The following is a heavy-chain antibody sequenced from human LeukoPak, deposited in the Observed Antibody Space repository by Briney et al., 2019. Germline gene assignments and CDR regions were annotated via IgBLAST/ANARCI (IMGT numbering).Heavy chain of an antibody. CDR2: IESKTDRGTT. Sequence: RPGGSLRLSCAASGFPFSDAWMSWVRQAPGKGLEWVGRIESKTDRGTTEYAAPVKGRFTISRDDSKNTLYLQMNSLKTEDTAVYYCTRDEGDDYFDNWGQGTLVTVSS. CDR3: TRDEGDDYFDN. V-gene: IGHV3-15*04. J-gene: IGHJ4*02. CDR1: GFPFSDAW. D-gene: IGHD3-16*01.